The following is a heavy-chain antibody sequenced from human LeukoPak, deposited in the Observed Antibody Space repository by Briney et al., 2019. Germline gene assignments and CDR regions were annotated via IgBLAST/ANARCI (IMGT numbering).Heavy chain of an antibody. V-gene: IGHV3-48*02. Sequence: GGSLRLSCAASGFTFSSXXXXXVRQAPGKXXXXXXXXXXXXSTIYYADSVKGRFTISRDNAKNSLYLQMNSLRDEDTAVYYCARESAHYDILTGYYLDAFDIWGQGTMVTVSS. CDR2: XXXXXSTI. CDR1: GFTFSSXX. D-gene: IGHD3-9*01. J-gene: IGHJ3*02. CDR3: ARESAHYDILTGYYLDAFDI.